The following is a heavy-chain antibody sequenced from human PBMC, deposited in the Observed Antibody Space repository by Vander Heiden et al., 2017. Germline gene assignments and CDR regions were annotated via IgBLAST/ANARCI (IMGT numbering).Heavy chain of an antibody. CDR2: ISAIGRST. Sequence: EVQLLESGGGLVQPGGSLRLSCAASGFTFSRYAMSWVRQAPGKGLEWVSAISAIGRSTYYADSVKGRFTISRDNSKNTLYLQMNSLRAEDTAVYYCAKDVGGYSYGEGGFDYWGQGTLVTVSS. V-gene: IGHV3-23*01. J-gene: IGHJ4*02. D-gene: IGHD5-18*01. CDR1: GFTFSRYA. CDR3: AKDVGGYSYGEGGFDY.